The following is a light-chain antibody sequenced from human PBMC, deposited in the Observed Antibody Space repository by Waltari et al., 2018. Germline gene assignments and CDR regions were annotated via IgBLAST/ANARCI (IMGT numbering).Light chain of an antibody. CDR2: KGN. CDR3: AAWDDRLKGWV. J-gene: IGLJ3*02. Sequence: QSVLTQPPSASGTPGQRVTISCSGSNSNVGGSSLNWYQQLPGTAPKLLIYKGNQRPSGVPDRFSGSKSATSASRAISDLQSEDEADYYCAAWDDRLKGWVFGGGTKVTVL. V-gene: IGLV1-44*01. CDR1: NSNVGGSS.